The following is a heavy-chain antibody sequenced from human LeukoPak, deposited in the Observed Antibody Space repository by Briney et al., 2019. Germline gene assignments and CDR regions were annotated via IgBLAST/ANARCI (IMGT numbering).Heavy chain of an antibody. CDR1: GFTFSDYY. CDR2: ISTTSSYT. V-gene: IGHV3-11*06. D-gene: IGHD1-1*01. Sequence: GRSLRLSCAASGFTFSDYYMSWIRQAPGEWLEWVSYISTTSSYTKYADSVKGRFTISRDNAKNSLYLQMNSLRAEDTAVYYCARNTGNYDYWGQGTLVTVSS. CDR3: ARNTGNYDY. J-gene: IGHJ4*02.